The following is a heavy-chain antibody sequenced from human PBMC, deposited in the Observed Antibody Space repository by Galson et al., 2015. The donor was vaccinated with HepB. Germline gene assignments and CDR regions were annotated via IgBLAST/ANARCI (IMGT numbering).Heavy chain of an antibody. V-gene: IGHV3-30*18. CDR3: VKTEKTYSHCDGGICQWGSFDY. CDR1: GFTFSTYG. Sequence: SLRLSCAASGFTFSTYGMHWVRQAPGKGLEWLAVISYDGSNKYYADSVNGRLIILRDNSRNTLYLQVNSLRAEDTAVYYCVKTEKTYSHCDGGICQWGSFDYWGQGTLVTVSS. D-gene: IGHD2-15*01. CDR2: ISYDGSNK. J-gene: IGHJ4*02.